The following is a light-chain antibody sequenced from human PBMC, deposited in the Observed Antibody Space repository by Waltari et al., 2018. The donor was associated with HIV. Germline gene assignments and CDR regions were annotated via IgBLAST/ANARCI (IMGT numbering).Light chain of an antibody. Sequence: LLTRSPDSPTLPVAKRAPPTAKSSQSLLYGSNNKNYLAWYQQRPGHRPKLLIYWASTRQSGVPDRFSGSGSGTDFSLTISSLQAEDVAVYYCQQYYLVPYTFGQGTKLEIK. CDR2: WAS. CDR3: QQYYLVPYT. CDR1: QSLLYGSNNKNY. J-gene: IGKJ2*01. V-gene: IGKV4-1*01.